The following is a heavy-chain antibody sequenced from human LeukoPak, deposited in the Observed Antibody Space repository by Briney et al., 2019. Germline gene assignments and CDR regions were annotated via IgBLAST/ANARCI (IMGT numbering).Heavy chain of an antibody. V-gene: IGHV3-15*07. D-gene: IGHD1-14*01. Sequence: KPGGSLRLSCATSGFTFSNAWMNWVRQAPGKGLEWVGRIRSNSDGGTIDYAAPVKGRFTLSRDDSKTTLYLQMNSLRAEDTAVYYCAKDTGYNWFDPWGQGTLVTVSS. CDR1: GFTFSNAW. CDR2: IRSNSDGGTI. CDR3: AKDTGYNWFDP. J-gene: IGHJ5*02.